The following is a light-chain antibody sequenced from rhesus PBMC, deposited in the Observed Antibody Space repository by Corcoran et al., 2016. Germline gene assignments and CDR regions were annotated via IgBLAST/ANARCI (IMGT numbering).Light chain of an antibody. Sequence: DIQMTQSPSSLSASVGDTVTITCRASQAISNDLAWDQQKPGKAPKPLTYNATNLESGVPSRFSGSGSGTAFTLTISNLQPEDFATYYSQQYKGYPRTFGQGTKVEIK. CDR1: QAISND. J-gene: IGKJ1*01. V-gene: IGKV1S14*01. CDR3: QQYKGYPRT. CDR2: NAT.